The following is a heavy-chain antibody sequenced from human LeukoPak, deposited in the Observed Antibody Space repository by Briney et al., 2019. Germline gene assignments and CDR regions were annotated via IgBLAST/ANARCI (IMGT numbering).Heavy chain of an antibody. Sequence: GGSLRLSWAASGXTFSDSAMDWVRQAPGKGLEWVSLISHSGANTFYADSVKGRFTISRDNSKNTLYLQMNSLRAEDTAVYYCAKGDDYCSSTSCYGDYWGQGTLVTVSS. D-gene: IGHD2-2*01. CDR2: ISHSGANT. CDR1: GXTFSDSA. J-gene: IGHJ4*02. V-gene: IGHV3-23*01. CDR3: AKGDDYCSSTSCYGDY.